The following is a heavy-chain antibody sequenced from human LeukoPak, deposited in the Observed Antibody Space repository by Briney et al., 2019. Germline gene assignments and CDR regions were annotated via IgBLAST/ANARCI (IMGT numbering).Heavy chain of an antibody. Sequence: PSETLSLTCAVYGGSFSGYYWSWIRQPPGKGLEWIGEINHSGSTNYNPSLKSRVTISVDTSKNQFSLKLSSVTAADTAVYYCARGSSAYYDFWSGYHNWFDPRGQGTLVTVSS. V-gene: IGHV4-34*01. CDR3: ARGSSAYYDFWSGYHNWFDP. J-gene: IGHJ5*02. D-gene: IGHD3-3*01. CDR2: INHSGST. CDR1: GGSFSGYY.